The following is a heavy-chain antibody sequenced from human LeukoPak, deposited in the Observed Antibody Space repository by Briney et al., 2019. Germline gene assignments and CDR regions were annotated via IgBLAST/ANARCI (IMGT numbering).Heavy chain of an antibody. D-gene: IGHD3-9*01. CDR2: IHTIGGT. Sequence: SETLSLTCTDFQWSWVRQPPGKGLEWIGNIHTIGGTTYNPSLKSRVTISVGASKSQFSLMLHSVSAADTAVYYCARRFPLRYFDWPPGAFDIWGQGPMVTVSS. J-gene: IGHJ3*02. CDR3: ARRFPLRYFDWPPGAFDI. V-gene: IGHV4-4*09. CDR1: Q.